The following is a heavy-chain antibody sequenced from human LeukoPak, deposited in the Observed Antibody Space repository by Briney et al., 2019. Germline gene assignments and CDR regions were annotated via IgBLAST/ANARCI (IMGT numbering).Heavy chain of an antibody. D-gene: IGHD4-17*01. CDR1: GFTFSSNA. J-gene: IGHJ4*02. CDR3: ARDQAHDYGDSPGGY. V-gene: IGHV3-30*14. Sequence: GGSLRLSCAASGFTFSSNAMHWVRQGPGKGLEWVAVISYEGSNKFYADSVKGRFTISRDNSKNTLYLQMNSLRAEDTAVYYCARDQAHDYGDSPGGYWGQGTLATVSS. CDR2: ISYEGSNK.